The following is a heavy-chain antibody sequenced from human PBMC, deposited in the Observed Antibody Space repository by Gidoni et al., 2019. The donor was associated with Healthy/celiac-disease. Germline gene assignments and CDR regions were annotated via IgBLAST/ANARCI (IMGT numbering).Heavy chain of an antibody. J-gene: IGHJ5*02. CDR1: GGSFSGYY. CDR3: ARLRYGSGRVPRPNWFDP. Sequence: QVQLQQWGAGLLKPSETLSLTCALDGGSFSGYYRIWSRQPPGEGLESIGEINHSGSTNNNPCLKSCVTISVDTSKNQFSMKLSSVTAANTAVYYCARLRYGSGRVPRPNWFDPWGQGTLVTVSS. V-gene: IGHV4-34*01. D-gene: IGHD3-10*01. CDR2: INHSGST.